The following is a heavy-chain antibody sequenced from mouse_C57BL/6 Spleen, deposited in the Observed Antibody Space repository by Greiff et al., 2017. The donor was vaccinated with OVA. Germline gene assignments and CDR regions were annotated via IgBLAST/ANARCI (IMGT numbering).Heavy chain of an antibody. CDR1: GFTFSDYG. D-gene: IGHD1-1*01. J-gene: IGHJ2*01. Sequence: EVKLVESGGGLVKPGGSLKLSCAASGFTFSDYGMHWVRQAPEKGLEWVAYISSGSSTIYYADTVKGRFTISRDNAKNTLFLQMTSLRSEDTAMYYCARHGFVYFDYWGQGTTLTVSS. CDR3: ARHGFVYFDY. V-gene: IGHV5-17*01. CDR2: ISSGSSTI.